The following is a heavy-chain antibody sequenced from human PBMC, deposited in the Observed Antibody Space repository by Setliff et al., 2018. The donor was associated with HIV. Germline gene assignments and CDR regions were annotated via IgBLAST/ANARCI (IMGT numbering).Heavy chain of an antibody. CDR1: GGSISSSTYY. D-gene: IGHD1-1*01. CDR2: IHYSGSS. J-gene: IGHJ3*02. Sequence: KTSETLSLTCTVSGGSISSSTYYWGWIRQPPGKGLEWIGYIHYSGSSNYNPSLKSRVSISLDTSKKQVSLKLNSVTAADTAVYYCARGPGGEVPTALDAFDIWGQGTLVTVSS. V-gene: IGHV4-61*05. CDR3: ARGPGGEVPTALDAFDI.